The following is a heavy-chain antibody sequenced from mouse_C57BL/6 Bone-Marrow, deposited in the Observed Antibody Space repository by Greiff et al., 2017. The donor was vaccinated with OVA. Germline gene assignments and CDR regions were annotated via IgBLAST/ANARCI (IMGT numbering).Heavy chain of an antibody. CDR2: IDPPDSYT. J-gene: IGHJ3*01. CDR3: ARRGDVWAWVAY. CDR1: GYTFTSYW. V-gene: IGHV1-50*01. Sequence: QVQLQQPGAELVKPGASVKLSCKASGYTFTSYWMQWVKQRPGQGLEWIGEIDPPDSYTNYNQKFKGKATLTVHTSSTTAYMKLSSLTSDDSAAYYCARRGDVWAWVAYWGQGTLVTVSA. D-gene: IGHD2-10*02.